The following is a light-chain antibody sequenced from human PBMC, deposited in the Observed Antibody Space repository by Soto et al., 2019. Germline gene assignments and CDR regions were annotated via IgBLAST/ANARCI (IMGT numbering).Light chain of an antibody. J-gene: IGKJ1*01. Sequence: DIQMTQSPSTLSASVGDRVTIPCRASQSISSWLAWYQQKPGKAPNLLIYDASTLESGVPSRFSGSGSGTEFTLTISCLHPDDFATYYCQHYSSVWAFGQGTKVDIK. CDR3: QHYSSVWA. CDR1: QSISSW. CDR2: DAS. V-gene: IGKV1-5*01.